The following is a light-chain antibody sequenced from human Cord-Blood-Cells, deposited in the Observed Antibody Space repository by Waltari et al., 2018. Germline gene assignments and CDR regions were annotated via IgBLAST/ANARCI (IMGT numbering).Light chain of an antibody. CDR1: SSDVGGYNY. CDR2: DVS. V-gene: IGLV2-11*01. J-gene: IGLJ1*01. Sequence: QSALTQPRSVSGSPGQSVTISCTGTSSDVGGYNYVSWYQQHPGKAPKLMIYDVSKRPSGVPVRSSGSTLGSTASLTISGLQAEDEADYYCCSYAGSYTFVFGTGTKVTVL. CDR3: CSYAGSYTFV.